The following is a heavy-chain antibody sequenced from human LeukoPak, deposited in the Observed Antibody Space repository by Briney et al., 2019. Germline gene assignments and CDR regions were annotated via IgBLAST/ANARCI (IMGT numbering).Heavy chain of an antibody. D-gene: IGHD2-15*01. V-gene: IGHV1-18*01. Sequence: ASVKVSCKASGYTFTNYGISRVRQAPGQGLEWVGWISGYNGNTKYAQKLLGRVIMTTDTPTTTVYMELRSLRSDDTAVYYCARELGSGGSCRALDIWGQGTMVTVSS. CDR1: GYTFTNYG. CDR3: ARELGSGGSCRALDI. J-gene: IGHJ3*02. CDR2: ISGYNGNT.